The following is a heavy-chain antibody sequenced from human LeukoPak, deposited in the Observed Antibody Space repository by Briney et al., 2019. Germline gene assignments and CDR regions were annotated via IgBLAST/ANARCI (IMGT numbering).Heavy chain of an antibody. CDR3: AKSMMIAGYYMDV. CDR1: GYTFTGYY. J-gene: IGHJ6*03. Sequence: GASVKVSCKASGYTFTGYYMHWVRQAPGQGLEWMGWINANSGGTNYAQKFQGRVTMTRDTSISTAYMELSRLSSDDTAVYYCAKSMMIAGYYMDVWGKGPRSPCP. CDR2: INANSGGT. V-gene: IGHV1-2*02. D-gene: IGHD3-22*01.